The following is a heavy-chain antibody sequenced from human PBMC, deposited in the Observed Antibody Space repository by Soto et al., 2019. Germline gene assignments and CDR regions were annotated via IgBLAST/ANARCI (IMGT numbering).Heavy chain of an antibody. V-gene: IGHV3-21*01. J-gene: IGHJ6*02. D-gene: IGHD6-6*01. CDR2: ISSSSSYI. CDR3: ARDLVGVAFLRDYGMDV. CDR1: GFTFSSYS. Sequence: PGESLRLSCAASGFTFSSYSMNWVRQAPGKGLEWVSSISSSSSYIYYADSVKGRFTISRDNAKNSLYLQMNSLRAEDTAVYYCARDLVGVAFLRDYGMDVWGQGTTVTVSS.